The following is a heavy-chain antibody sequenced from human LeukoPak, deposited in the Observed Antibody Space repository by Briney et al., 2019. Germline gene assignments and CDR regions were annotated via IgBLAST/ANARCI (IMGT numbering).Heavy chain of an antibody. CDR2: ISWDSGAI. CDR1: GFTFDGYA. CDR3: AKDYGGNHWFDY. Sequence: GGSLRLSCAASGFTFDGYAMHWVRQAPGKGLEWDSGISWDSGAIGYADSVKGRFTISRDNAKNSLYLQMDSLRAEDTALYYCAKDYGGNHWFDYWGQGTLVTVSS. J-gene: IGHJ4*02. V-gene: IGHV3-9*01. D-gene: IGHD4-23*01.